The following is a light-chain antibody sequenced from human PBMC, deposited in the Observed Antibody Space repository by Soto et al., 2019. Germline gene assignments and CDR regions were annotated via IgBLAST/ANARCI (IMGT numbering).Light chain of an antibody. Sequence: QSVLTQPPSVSGAPGQTVTISCTGKSSNIGAGYDVHWYQQYPGTAPRPLIYGNRNRPSGVPDRFSGSKSGTSASLAIIGLRAEDEADYCCQAYDSSLTGSYVFGTGTKVTVL. CDR2: GNR. CDR3: QAYDSSLTGSYV. V-gene: IGLV1-40*01. CDR1: SSNIGAGYD. J-gene: IGLJ1*01.